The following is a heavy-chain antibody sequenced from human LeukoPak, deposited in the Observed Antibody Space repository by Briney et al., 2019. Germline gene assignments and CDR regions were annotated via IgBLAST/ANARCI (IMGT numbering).Heavy chain of an antibody. Sequence: ASVKVSCKASGYTFTSYDINWVRQATGQGLEWMGLMNPNSGNTGYAQKFQGRVTMTRNTSISTAYMELSSLRSEDTAVYYCALIAAAGLHKDYYYYYMDVWGKGTTVTVSS. CDR3: ALIAAAGLHKDYYYYYMDV. CDR2: MNPNSGNT. D-gene: IGHD6-13*01. CDR1: GYTFTSYD. V-gene: IGHV1-8*01. J-gene: IGHJ6*03.